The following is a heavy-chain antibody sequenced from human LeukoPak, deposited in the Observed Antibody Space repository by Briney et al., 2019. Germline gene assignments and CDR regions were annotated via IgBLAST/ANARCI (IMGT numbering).Heavy chain of an antibody. Sequence: GGSLRLPCAASGFTFSTYSMNWVRQAPGKGLEWVSSISSSSSYIYYADSVKGRFTISRDNAKNSLYLQMNSLRAEDTAVYYCARVGRHNAFDIWGQGTMVTVSS. CDR3: ARVGRHNAFDI. J-gene: IGHJ3*02. D-gene: IGHD1-26*01. V-gene: IGHV3-21*01. CDR2: ISSSSSYI. CDR1: GFTFSTYS.